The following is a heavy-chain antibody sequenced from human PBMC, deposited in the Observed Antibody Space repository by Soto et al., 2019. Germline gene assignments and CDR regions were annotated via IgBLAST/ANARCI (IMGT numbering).Heavy chain of an antibody. CDR2: ISWNSGSI. V-gene: IGHV3-9*01. CDR3: AKGSRGYRSSWTGY. CDR1: GFTFDDYA. D-gene: IGHD6-13*01. Sequence: EVQLVESGGGLVQPGRSLRLSCAGSGFTFDDYAMHWVREAPGKGLEWVSGISWNSGSIGYADSVKGRFTISRDNAKNPLYLQRNRLRAEDPALYYCAKGSRGYRSSWTGYWGQGTLVTGSS. J-gene: IGHJ4*02.